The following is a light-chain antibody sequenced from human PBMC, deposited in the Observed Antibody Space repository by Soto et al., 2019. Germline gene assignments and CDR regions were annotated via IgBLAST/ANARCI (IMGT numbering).Light chain of an antibody. J-gene: IGKJ1*01. CDR1: QSISSW. CDR2: DAS. CDR3: QQYQSYWT. Sequence: DVQMTQSPSTLSASVGDRVIITCRASQSISSWLAWYQQKPGKVPNLLIYDASSLESGVPSRFSGSGSGTEFTLTITSLQPDDFATYYCQQYQSYWTFGQRTKVDIK. V-gene: IGKV1-5*01.